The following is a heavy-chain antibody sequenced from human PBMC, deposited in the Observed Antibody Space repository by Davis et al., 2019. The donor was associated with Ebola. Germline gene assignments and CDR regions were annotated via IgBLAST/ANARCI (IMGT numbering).Heavy chain of an antibody. J-gene: IGHJ4*02. CDR1: GFRFPNSA. D-gene: IGHD2-15*01. CDR3: VGEDYNDGTCCSFDY. V-gene: IGHV1-58*01. Sequence: SVKVSCKPSGFRFPNSAVQWVRQAPGERLEWMGWVIVASGDTKYAQILQGRLTIYSDTSTGTAYMELNSLTTEDTAIYYCVGEDYNDGTCCSFDYWGQGTLVTVSS. CDR2: VIVASGDT.